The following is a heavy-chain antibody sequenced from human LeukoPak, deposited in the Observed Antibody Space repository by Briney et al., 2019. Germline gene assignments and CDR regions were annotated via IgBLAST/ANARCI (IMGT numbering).Heavy chain of an antibody. Sequence: SETLSLTCTVSGDSKSTYSWNWIRQPPGKGLEWIGRISSAGVTEYNPSLKSRITFSLDTSRNQFSLKLTSVTAADTAVYYCARRVVEALAPSVTNWFDPWGQGTLVLVSS. V-gene: IGHV4-59*08. CDR3: ARRVVEALAPSVTNWFDP. CDR2: ISSAGVT. J-gene: IGHJ5*02. CDR1: GDSKSTYS. D-gene: IGHD5-12*01.